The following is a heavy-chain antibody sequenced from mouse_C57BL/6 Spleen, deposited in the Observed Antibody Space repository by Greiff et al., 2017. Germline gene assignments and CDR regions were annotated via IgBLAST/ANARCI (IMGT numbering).Heavy chain of an antibody. CDR2: IDPSDSYT. Sequence: QVQLQQPGAELVKPGASVKLSCKASGYTFTSYWMQWVKQRPGQGLEWIGEIDPSDSYTNYNQKFKGKATLTVDTSSSTAYMQLSSLTSEDSAVYYCARGAQFVDYCGQGTTLTVSS. V-gene: IGHV1-50*01. CDR1: GYTFTSYW. CDR3: ARGAQFVDY. J-gene: IGHJ2*01.